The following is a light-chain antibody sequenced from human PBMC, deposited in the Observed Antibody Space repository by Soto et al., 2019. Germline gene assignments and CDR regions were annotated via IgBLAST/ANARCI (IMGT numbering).Light chain of an antibody. CDR1: SSDVGGYNY. CDR3: SSYTSSSTLDVV. CDR2: DVS. Sequence: QSALTQPASVSGSPGQSITISCTGTSSDVGGYNYVSWYQQHPGKAPKLMIYDVSNRPSGVSNRFSGSKSGNTASLTISGLQAEDEADYYCSSYTSSSTLDVVFGVGTKLTVL. J-gene: IGLJ2*01. V-gene: IGLV2-14*01.